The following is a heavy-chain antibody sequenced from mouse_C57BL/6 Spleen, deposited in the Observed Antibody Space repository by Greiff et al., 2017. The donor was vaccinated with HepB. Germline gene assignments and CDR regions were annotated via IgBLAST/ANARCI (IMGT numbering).Heavy chain of an antibody. CDR2: IDPSDSYT. CDR1: GYTFTSYW. V-gene: IGHV1-50*01. CDR3: ARRDYYGSSYWYFDV. Sequence: QVQLKQPGAELVKPGASVKLSCKASGYTFTSYWMQWVKQRPGQGLEWIGEIDPSDSYTNYNQKFKGKATLTVDTSSSTAYMQLSSLTSEVSAVYYCARRDYYGSSYWYFDVWGTGTTVTVSS. J-gene: IGHJ1*03. D-gene: IGHD1-1*01.